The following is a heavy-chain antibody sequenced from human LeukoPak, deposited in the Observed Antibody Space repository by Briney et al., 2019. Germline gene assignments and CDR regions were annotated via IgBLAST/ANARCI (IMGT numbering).Heavy chain of an antibody. CDR3: ARDQYYYDSSGYWSGFDP. CDR2: INHSGST. J-gene: IGHJ5*02. D-gene: IGHD3-22*01. V-gene: IGHV4-34*01. CDR1: GGSFSGYY. Sequence: PSETLSLTCAVYGGSFSGYYWSWIRQPPGKGLEWIGEINHSGSTNYNPSLKSRVTISVDTSKNQFSLRLSSVTAADTAVYYCARDQYYYDSSGYWSGFDPWGQGTLVTVSS.